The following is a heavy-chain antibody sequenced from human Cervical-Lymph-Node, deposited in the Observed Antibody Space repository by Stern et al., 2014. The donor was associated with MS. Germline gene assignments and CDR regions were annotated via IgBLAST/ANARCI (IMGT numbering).Heavy chain of an antibody. D-gene: IGHD2-8*02. CDR3: TRDLEKVVYTTYYFYGMDV. V-gene: IGHV3-30*03. J-gene: IGHJ6*02. Sequence: VQLEESGGGVVQPARSLRLSCAASGFTFGSYGMHWVRQAPGKGLEWVAVISFDGSNKHYADPVRGRFTISRDSSTLYLQMNGLRPEDTAVYFCTRDLEKVVYTTYYFYGMDVWGQGTTVSVSS. CDR1: GFTFGSYG. CDR2: ISFDGSNK.